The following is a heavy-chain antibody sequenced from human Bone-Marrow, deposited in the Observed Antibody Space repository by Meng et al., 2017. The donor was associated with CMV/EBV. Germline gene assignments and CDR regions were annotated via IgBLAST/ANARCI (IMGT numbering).Heavy chain of an antibody. CDR2: INPNSGGT. CDR1: GNTFTGYY. D-gene: IGHD3-22*01. V-gene: IGHV1-2*02. J-gene: IGHJ4*02. Sequence: ASVKVSCKASGNTFTGYYMHWVRQAPGQGLEWMGWINPNSGGTNYAQKFQGRVTMTRDTSISTAYMELSRLRSDDTAVYYCARGYYYDSSGYPDLDYWGQGTLVTVSS. CDR3: ARGYYYDSSGYPDLDY.